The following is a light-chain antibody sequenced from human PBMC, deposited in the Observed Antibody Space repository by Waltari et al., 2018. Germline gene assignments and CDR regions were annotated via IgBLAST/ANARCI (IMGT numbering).Light chain of an antibody. CDR1: QSISYSSNNKNY. Sequence: DIVMSQPPDSLPVSVGERVTINGKASQSISYSSNNKNYLAWYQQKPGQPPKLLFYWTSTRGSGVPDRFSGSGSGTDFTLTISSLQAEDVAVYYCQQYYSSPITFGQGTRLEIK. V-gene: IGKV4-1*01. CDR2: WTS. J-gene: IGKJ5*01. CDR3: QQYYSSPIT.